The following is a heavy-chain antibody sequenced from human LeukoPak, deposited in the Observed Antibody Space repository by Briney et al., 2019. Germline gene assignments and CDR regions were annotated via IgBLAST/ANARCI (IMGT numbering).Heavy chain of an antibody. D-gene: IGHD1-26*01. Sequence: PGGSLRLSCAASGFTVSSNYMSWVRQAPGKGLEWVSVIYSGGSTYYADSVKGRFTISRDNSKNTLYLQMNSLRAEDTAVYYCAREPDSGSYYGGVGYFDYWGQGTLVTVSS. CDR1: GFTVSSNY. CDR3: AREPDSGSYYGGVGYFDY. CDR2: IYSGGST. V-gene: IGHV3-66*01. J-gene: IGHJ4*02.